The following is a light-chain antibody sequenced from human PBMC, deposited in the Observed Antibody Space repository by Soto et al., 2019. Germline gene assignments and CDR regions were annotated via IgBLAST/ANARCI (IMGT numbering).Light chain of an antibody. V-gene: IGLV2-14*01. CDR3: CSYAGTYV. J-gene: IGLJ1*01. Sequence: QSVLTQPASVSGSPGQSITISCTGSSSDVGDYKYVSWYQHHPGKAPKVLIYEVSNRPSGVSNRFSGSKSGNTASLTISGLQAEDEADYYCCSYAGTYVFGTGTKLTVL. CDR1: SSDVGDYKY. CDR2: EVS.